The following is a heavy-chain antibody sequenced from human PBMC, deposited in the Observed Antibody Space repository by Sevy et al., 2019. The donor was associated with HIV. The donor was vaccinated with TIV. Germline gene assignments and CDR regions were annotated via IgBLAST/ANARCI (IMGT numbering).Heavy chain of an antibody. Sequence: GGSLRLSCTASGFPFSSYEMNWVRQAPGKGLEWVSYITNSGTTKYYSDSVKGRFTNSRDNARNSLYLQMNSLRAEDTAVYYCARDLPPSATTVAHFDCWGQGTLVTVSS. J-gene: IGHJ4*02. CDR1: GFPFSSYE. D-gene: IGHD4-17*01. CDR2: ITNSGTTK. V-gene: IGHV3-48*03. CDR3: ARDLPPSATTVAHFDC.